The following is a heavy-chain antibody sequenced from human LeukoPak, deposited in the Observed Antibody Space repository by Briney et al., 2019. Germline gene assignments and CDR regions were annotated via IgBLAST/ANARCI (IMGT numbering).Heavy chain of an antibody. CDR3: ARVNWNPDY. CDR1: GYSTSRGYH. D-gene: IGHD1-1*01. Sequence: PSETLSLTCAVSGYSTSRGYHWGWIRQPPGKGLEWIGSIHHSGSTYYNSSLKSRVTISVDTSKNQFSLKVSSVTAADTAVYYCARVNWNPDYWGQGTLVTVSS. CDR2: IHHSGST. J-gene: IGHJ4*02. V-gene: IGHV4-38-2*01.